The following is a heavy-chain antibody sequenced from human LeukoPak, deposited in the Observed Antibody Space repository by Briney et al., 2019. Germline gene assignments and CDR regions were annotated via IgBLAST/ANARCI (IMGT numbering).Heavy chain of an antibody. CDR2: ISSSSSTI. V-gene: IGHV3-48*04. D-gene: IGHD1-20*01. CDR3: ARRLITGSDY. J-gene: IGHJ4*02. Sequence: GGSLRLSCAASGFTFSSYSMNWVRQDPGKGLEWVSYISSSSSTIYYADSVKGRFTISRDNAKNSLYLQMNSLRAEDTAVYYCARRLITGSDYWGQGTLVTVSS. CDR1: GFTFSSYS.